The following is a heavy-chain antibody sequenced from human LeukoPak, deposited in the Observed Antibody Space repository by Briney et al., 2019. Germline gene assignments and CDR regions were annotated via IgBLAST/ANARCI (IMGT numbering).Heavy chain of an antibody. D-gene: IGHD3-22*01. J-gene: IGHJ4*02. CDR2: IIPIFGTA. CDR3: ASPHYYESSGYYFDY. Sequence: SVKVSCKASGGTFSSYAISWVRQAPGQGLEWMGGIIPIFGTANYAQKFQGRVTITADESTSTAYMELSSLRSEDTAVYYCASPHYYESSGYYFDYWGQGTLVTVSS. CDR1: GGTFSSYA. V-gene: IGHV1-69*13.